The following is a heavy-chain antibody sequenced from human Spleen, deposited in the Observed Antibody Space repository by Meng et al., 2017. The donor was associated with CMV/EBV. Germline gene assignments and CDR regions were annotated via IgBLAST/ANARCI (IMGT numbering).Heavy chain of an antibody. V-gene: IGHV1-2*02. CDR1: GYTFTGYY. D-gene: IGHD3-3*01. CDR3: ARDENPNYDFWTGYYDAFDY. CDR2: INPNSGGT. Sequence: ASVKVSCKASGYTFTGYYMHWVRQAPGQGLEWMGWINPNSGGTKYAQKFQGRVTMTRDTSISTAYMEMSRLRSDDTAVYYCARDENPNYDFWTGYYDAFDYWGRGTLVTVSS. J-gene: IGHJ4*02.